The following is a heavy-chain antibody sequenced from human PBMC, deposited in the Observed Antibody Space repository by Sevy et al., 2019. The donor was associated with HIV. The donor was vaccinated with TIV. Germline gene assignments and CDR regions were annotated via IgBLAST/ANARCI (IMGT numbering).Heavy chain of an antibody. D-gene: IGHD3-22*01. CDR1: GFTFRTYA. CDR2: ISGSGGDT. J-gene: IGHJ6*04. Sequence: GGSLRLSCAASGFTFRTYAMSWVRQAPGKGLEWVSDISGSGGDTYYADSVKGRFTISRDNSKNTLYLQMSSLGAEDTAVYYCAKDAYYYDGSGYSMSQWYYGMDVWGKGTTVTV. V-gene: IGHV3-23*01. CDR3: AKDAYYYDGSGYSMSQWYYGMDV.